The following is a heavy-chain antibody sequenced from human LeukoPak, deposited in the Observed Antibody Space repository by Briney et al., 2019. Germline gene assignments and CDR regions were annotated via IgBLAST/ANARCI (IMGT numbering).Heavy chain of an antibody. V-gene: IGHV1-69*05. D-gene: IGHD3-22*01. CDR1: GGTFSSYA. CDR3: ARAKFYYDGSGYYYIFDY. Sequence: ASVKVSCKASGGTFSSYAISWVRQAPGQGLEWMGGIIPIFGTANYAQKFQGRVTITTDESTSTAYMELSSLRSEDTAVYYCARAKFYYDGSGYYYIFDYWGQGTLVTVSS. J-gene: IGHJ4*02. CDR2: IIPIFGTA.